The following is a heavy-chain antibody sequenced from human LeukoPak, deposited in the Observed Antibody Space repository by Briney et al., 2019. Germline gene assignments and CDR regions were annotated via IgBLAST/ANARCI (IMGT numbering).Heavy chain of an antibody. V-gene: IGHV4-59*01. J-gene: IGHJ5*02. Sequence: SETLSLTCTVSGGSISSYYWSWIRQPPGKGLEWVGYIYYSGSTNYNPSLKRRVTISVDTSKNQFSLKLSSVTAADTAVYYCARERLLAYAKNSWFDPWGQGTLVTVSS. CDR2: IYYSGST. CDR1: GGSISSYY. D-gene: IGHD2-8*01. CDR3: ARERLLAYAKNSWFDP.